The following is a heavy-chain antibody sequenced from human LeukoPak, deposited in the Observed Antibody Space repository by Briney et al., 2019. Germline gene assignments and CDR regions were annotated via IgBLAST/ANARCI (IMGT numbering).Heavy chain of an antibody. CDR2: ISSSSSYI. V-gene: IGHV3-21*01. CDR1: GFTFSSYS. Sequence: GSLRLSCSASGFTFSSYSMNWVRQAPGKGLEWVSSISSSSSYIYYADSVKGRFTISRDNAKNSLYLQMNSLRAEDTAVYYCARVEQPKAFDIWGQGTMVTVSS. CDR3: ARVEQPKAFDI. D-gene: IGHD6-13*01. J-gene: IGHJ3*02.